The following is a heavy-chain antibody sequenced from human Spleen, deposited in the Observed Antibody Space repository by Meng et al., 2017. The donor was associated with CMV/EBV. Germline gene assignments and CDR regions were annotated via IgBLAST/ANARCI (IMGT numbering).Heavy chain of an antibody. Sequence: GSLRLSCTVSGGSISSYYWSWIRQPPGKGLEWIGYIYYSGSTNYNPSLKSRVTISVDTSKNQFSLKLSSVTAADTAVYYCARGNWGSGVMDYWGQGTLVTVSS. CDR1: GGSISSYY. J-gene: IGHJ4*02. D-gene: IGHD7-27*01. V-gene: IGHV4-59*01. CDR2: IYYSGST. CDR3: ARGNWGSGVMDY.